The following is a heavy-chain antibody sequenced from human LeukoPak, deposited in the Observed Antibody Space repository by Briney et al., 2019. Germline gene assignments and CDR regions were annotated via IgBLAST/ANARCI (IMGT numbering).Heavy chain of an antibody. V-gene: IGHV4-30-2*01. CDR2: IYHSGST. Sequence: SETLSLTCAVSGGSISSGGYSWSWIRQPPGKGLEWIGYIYHSGSTYYNPSLKSRVTISVDRSKNQFSLKLSSVTAADTAVYYCAREGDSSGWLDYWGQGTLVTVSS. J-gene: IGHJ4*02. CDR1: GGSISSGGYS. D-gene: IGHD6-19*01. CDR3: AREGDSSGWLDY.